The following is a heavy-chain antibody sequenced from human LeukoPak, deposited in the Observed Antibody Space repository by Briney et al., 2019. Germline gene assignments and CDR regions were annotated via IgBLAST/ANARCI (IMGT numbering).Heavy chain of an antibody. CDR3: ATIAAAGTGWFDP. V-gene: IGHV1-2*02. J-gene: IGHJ5*02. D-gene: IGHD6-13*01. Sequence: ASVKVSCKASGYTFTGYYMHWVRQAPGQGLEWMGWINPNSGGTNYAQKFQGRVTMTEDTSTDTAYMELSSLRSEDTAVYYCATIAAAGTGWFDPWGQGTLVTVSS. CDR1: GYTFTGYY. CDR2: INPNSGGT.